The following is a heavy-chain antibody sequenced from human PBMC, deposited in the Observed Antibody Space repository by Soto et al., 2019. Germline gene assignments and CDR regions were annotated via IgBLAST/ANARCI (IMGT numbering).Heavy chain of an antibody. V-gene: IGHV1-69*13. CDR1: GGTFSSFG. CDR2: IIPVFGRP. Sequence: SVKVSCKASGGTFSSFGISWVRQAPGQGLEWMGGIIPVFGRPNYAQRLRGRLTITADESTNTSYMELIDLTSEDTAVYYCAREASGYDFRGQGTQVNVPQ. J-gene: IGHJ1*01. D-gene: IGHD5-12*01. CDR3: AREASGYDF.